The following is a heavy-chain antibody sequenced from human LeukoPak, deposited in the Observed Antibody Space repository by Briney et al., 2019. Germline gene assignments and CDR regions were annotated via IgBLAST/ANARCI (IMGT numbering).Heavy chain of an antibody. CDR1: GGTFSSYA. Sequence: SVKVSCKASGGTFSSYAISWVRQAPGQGLEWMGRIIPIFGTANYAQKFQGRVTITTDESTSTAYMELSTLRSDDTAVYYCARLRNIVVVPAAINTPNWFDPWGQGTLVTVSS. CDR3: ARLRNIVVVPAAINTPNWFDP. D-gene: IGHD2-2*01. CDR2: IIPIFGTA. V-gene: IGHV1-69*05. J-gene: IGHJ5*02.